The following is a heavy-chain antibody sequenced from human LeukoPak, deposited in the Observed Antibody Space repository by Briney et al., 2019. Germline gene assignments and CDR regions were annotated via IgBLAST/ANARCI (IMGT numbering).Heavy chain of an antibody. V-gene: IGHV3-7*03. CDR1: GFTFRSYW. CDR2: IKEDGSEK. CDR3: AKDPPDIAVAVFSPVERENWFDP. J-gene: IGHJ5*02. D-gene: IGHD6-19*01. Sequence: GGSLRLSCAASGFTFRSYWMSWVRQAPGKGLEWVANIKEDGSEKYYVDSVKGRFTISRDNPMDSVFLQMNSLRAEDTAVYYCAKDPPDIAVAVFSPVERENWFDPWGQGTLVTVSS.